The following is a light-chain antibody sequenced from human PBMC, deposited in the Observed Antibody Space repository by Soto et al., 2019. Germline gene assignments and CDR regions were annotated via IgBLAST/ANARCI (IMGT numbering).Light chain of an antibody. CDR1: SSDVGSYNL. V-gene: IGLV2-23*03. Sequence: QSVLTQPASVSGSPGQSITISCTGTSSDVGSYNLVSGYQQHPGKAPKLMIYEGSKRPSGVSNRFSGSKSGNTASLTISGLQSWDWSDYYCCSYAGSSTFAYVFGTGSNVTVL. CDR3: CSYAGSSTFAYV. CDR2: EGS. J-gene: IGLJ1*01.